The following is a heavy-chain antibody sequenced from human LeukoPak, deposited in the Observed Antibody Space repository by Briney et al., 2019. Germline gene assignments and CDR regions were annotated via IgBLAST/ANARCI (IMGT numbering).Heavy chain of an antibody. Sequence: GASVNVSCKASGGTFSSYAISWVRQAPGQGLEWMGGIIPIFGTANYAQKFQGRVTITADESTSTAYMELSSLRSEDTAVYYCARDPVAYDFWSGYFDYWGQGTLVTVSS. V-gene: IGHV1-69*13. D-gene: IGHD3-3*01. CDR3: ARDPVAYDFWSGYFDY. CDR2: IIPIFGTA. CDR1: GGTFSSYA. J-gene: IGHJ4*02.